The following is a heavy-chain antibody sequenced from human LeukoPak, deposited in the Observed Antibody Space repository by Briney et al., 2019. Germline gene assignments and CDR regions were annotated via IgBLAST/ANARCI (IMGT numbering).Heavy chain of an antibody. D-gene: IGHD5-24*01. V-gene: IGHV3-53*01. CDR3: ARARDGYNSGFDY. J-gene: IGHJ4*02. CDR2: IYSGGYT. CDR1: WFTVINNY. Sequence: PGGSLRLSCAASWFTVINNYMTWVRQAPGKGLDWVSVIYSGGYTYYADSVRGRFTISRDTSKNTLYLQMNSLRAEDTAVYYCARARDGYNSGFDYWGQGTLVAVSS.